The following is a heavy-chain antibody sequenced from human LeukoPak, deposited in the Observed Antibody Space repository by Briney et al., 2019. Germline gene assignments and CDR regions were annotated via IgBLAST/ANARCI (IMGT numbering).Heavy chain of an antibody. J-gene: IGHJ4*02. CDR3: ARHPELYFFDY. CDR1: GAPISSYY. D-gene: IGHD3-10*01. V-gene: IGHV4-59*08. Sequence: SETLSLTCTVSGAPISSYYWSWIRQPPGRGLEWIGYISYSGSTNYNPSLKSRVTISADTSKNQVSLTLSSVTAADTAVYYCARHPELYFFDYWGQGTLVTVSS. CDR2: ISYSGST.